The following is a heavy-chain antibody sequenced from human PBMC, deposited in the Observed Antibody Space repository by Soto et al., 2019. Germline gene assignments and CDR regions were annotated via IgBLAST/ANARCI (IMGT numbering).Heavy chain of an antibody. J-gene: IGHJ4*02. CDR3: ARDALVRGVHPPDY. V-gene: IGHV3-33*01. D-gene: IGHD3-10*01. CDR1: GFALSSFD. CDR2: IWYDGSNE. Sequence: GGSLRLSCAASGFALSSFDMHWVRQAPGKGLEWVAVIWYDGSNEYYADSVKGRFTISRDNSKNTLYLQMNSLRVEDTAVYYCARDALVRGVHPPDYWGQGTLVTVSS.